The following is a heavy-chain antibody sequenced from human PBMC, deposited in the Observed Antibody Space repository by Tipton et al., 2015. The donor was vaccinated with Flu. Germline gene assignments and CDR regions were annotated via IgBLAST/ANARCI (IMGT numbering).Heavy chain of an antibody. CDR3: ASFISEYNWNYGEGLDY. V-gene: IGHV4-38-2*02. Sequence: TLSLTCTVSSYPITTNFYWGWIRQPPGKGLEWIGSIYHSGSTYYNPSLKSRVTISVDTSKNQFSLKLSSVTAADTAVYYCASFISEYNWNYGEGLDYWGQGTLVTVSS. CDR2: IYHSGST. J-gene: IGHJ4*02. CDR1: SYPITTNFY. D-gene: IGHD1-7*01.